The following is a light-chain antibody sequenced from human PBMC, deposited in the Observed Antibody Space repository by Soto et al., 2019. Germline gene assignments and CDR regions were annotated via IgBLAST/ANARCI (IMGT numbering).Light chain of an antibody. J-gene: IGKJ4*01. CDR2: GAS. Sequence: EIVMTQSPATLSVSPGERATLSCRASQSVGNNLAWYRQKSGQAPRLLIYGASPRATGIPARFSGSGSGTEFTLTIDSLQSDDFAVYLCQQYRNWPLTFGGGTKVEIK. CDR3: QQYRNWPLT. V-gene: IGKV3-15*01. CDR1: QSVGNN.